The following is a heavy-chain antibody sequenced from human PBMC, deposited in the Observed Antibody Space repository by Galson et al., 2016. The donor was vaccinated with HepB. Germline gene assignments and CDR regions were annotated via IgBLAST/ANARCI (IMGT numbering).Heavy chain of an antibody. CDR2: ISSTSSSR. V-gene: IGHV3-21*01. CDR1: GFNFVSHS. D-gene: IGHD3-10*01. Sequence: SLRLSCAASGFNFVSHSMNWVRQAPGKGLEWVSFISSTSSSRQYADSAKGRFTISRDNAKNSLYLQMNGLRAEDTAVYYCARAHYFGSGSHAFDYWGQGILVTVSS. CDR3: ARAHYFGSGSHAFDY. J-gene: IGHJ4*02.